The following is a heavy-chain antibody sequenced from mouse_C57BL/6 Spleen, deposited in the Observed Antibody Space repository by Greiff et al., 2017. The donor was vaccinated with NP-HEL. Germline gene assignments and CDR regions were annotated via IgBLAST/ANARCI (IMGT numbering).Heavy chain of an antibody. CDR2: ISSGSSTI. CDR3: ARNPPYYAMDY. V-gene: IGHV5-17*01. J-gene: IGHJ4*01. Sequence: EVQRVESGGGLVKPGGSLKLSCAASGFTFSDYGMHWVRQAPEKGLEWVAYISSGSSTIYYADTVKGRFTISRDNAKNTLFLQMTSLRSEDTAMYYCARNPPYYAMDYWGQGTSVTVSS. CDR1: GFTFSDYG.